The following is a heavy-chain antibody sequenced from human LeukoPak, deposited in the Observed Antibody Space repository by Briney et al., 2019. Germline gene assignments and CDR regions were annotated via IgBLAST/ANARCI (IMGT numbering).Heavy chain of an antibody. CDR3: AKDSHYSSTSFDY. CDR1: GFTFSSYA. D-gene: IGHD2-21*01. J-gene: IGHJ4*02. CDR2: ISYDGSNK. V-gene: IGHV3-30-3*01. Sequence: PGGSLRLSCAASGFTFSSYAMHWVRQAPGKGLEWVAVISYDGSNKYYADSVKGRFTISRDNAKNSLYLQMNSLRAEDMALYYCAKDSHYSSTSFDYWGQGTLVTASS.